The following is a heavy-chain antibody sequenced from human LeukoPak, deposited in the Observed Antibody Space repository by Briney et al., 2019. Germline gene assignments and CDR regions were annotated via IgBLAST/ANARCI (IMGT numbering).Heavy chain of an antibody. Sequence: SETLSLTCTVSGGSISSNIHYWGWIRQPPGKGLEWIGSIYYSGSTYYNPSLKSRVTIPVDTSKNQFSLKLSSVTAADTAVYYCARRGSSSSTLDYYFDYWGQGTLVTVSS. CDR3: ARRGSSSSTLDYYFDY. CDR1: GGSISSNIHY. CDR2: IYYSGST. V-gene: IGHV4-39*01. D-gene: IGHD6-6*01. J-gene: IGHJ4*02.